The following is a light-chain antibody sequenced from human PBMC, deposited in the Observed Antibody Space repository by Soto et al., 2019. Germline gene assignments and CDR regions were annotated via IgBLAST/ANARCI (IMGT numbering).Light chain of an antibody. CDR2: DVS. V-gene: IGLV2-14*01. J-gene: IGLJ1*01. CDR3: SSYTSSSTYV. Sequence: QSVLTQPASVSGSPGQSITISCTGTSSDVGGYNYVSWYQQHPGKAPKLMIYDVSNRPSGVSNRFSGSKSGNTASLTISGLQVEDEADYYCSSYTSSSTYVFGTGTKVTVL. CDR1: SSDVGGYNY.